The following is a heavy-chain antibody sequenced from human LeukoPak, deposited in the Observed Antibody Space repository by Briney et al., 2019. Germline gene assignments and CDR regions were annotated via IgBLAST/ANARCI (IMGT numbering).Heavy chain of an antibody. J-gene: IGHJ4*02. CDR3: ASSIVVVTAIPVY. D-gene: IGHD2-21*02. Sequence: SETLSLTCAVYGGSFSGYYWSWIRQPPGKGLEWIGEINHSGSTNYNPSLKSRVTISVDTSKNQFSLKLSSVTAADTAVYYCASSIVVVTAIPVYWGQGTLVTVSS. CDR2: INHSGST. CDR1: GGSFSGYY. V-gene: IGHV4-34*01.